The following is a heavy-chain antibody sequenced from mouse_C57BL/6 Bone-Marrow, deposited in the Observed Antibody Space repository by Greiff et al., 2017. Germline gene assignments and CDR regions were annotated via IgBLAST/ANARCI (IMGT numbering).Heavy chain of an antibody. V-gene: IGHV1-55*01. Sequence: QVQLQQPGAELVKPGASVKMSCKASGYTFTSYWITWVKQRPGQGLEWIGDIYPGSGSTNYNEKFKSKATLTVDTSSSTAYMQLSRLTSEDSAVYSCAREGVVADYYAMDYWGQGTSGTVSS. CDR2: IYPGSGST. CDR1: GYTFTSYW. D-gene: IGHD1-1*01. J-gene: IGHJ4*01. CDR3: AREGVVADYYAMDY.